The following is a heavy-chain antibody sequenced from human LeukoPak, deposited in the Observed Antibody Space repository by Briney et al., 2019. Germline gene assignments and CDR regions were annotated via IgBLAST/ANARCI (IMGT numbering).Heavy chain of an antibody. CDR1: GFTFSNAW. CDR3: ARRKDSDY. Sequence: GGSLRLSCAASGFTFSNAWMSWVRQAPGKGPEWVGRVKSKAYGGTADYAAPVKGRFTISRDDSKDTLYLQMNSLRDEDTAVYYCARRKDSDYWGQGTLVTVSS. CDR2: VKSKAYGGTA. V-gene: IGHV3-15*01. D-gene: IGHD1-14*01. J-gene: IGHJ4*02.